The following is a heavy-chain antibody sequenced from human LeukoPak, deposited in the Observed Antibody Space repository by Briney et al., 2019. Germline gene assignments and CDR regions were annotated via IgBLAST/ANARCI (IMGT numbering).Heavy chain of an antibody. CDR1: GFTFSSYG. J-gene: IGHJ4*02. CDR3: AKSDSNYSFGY. CDR2: IWYGGSNK. V-gene: IGHV3-30*18. D-gene: IGHD4-11*01. Sequence: PGRSLRLSCAASGFTFSSYGMHWVRQAPGKGLEWVAVIWYGGSNKYYADSVKGRFTISRDNSKNTLYLQMNSLRAEDTAVYYRAKSDSNYSFGYWGQGTLVTVSS.